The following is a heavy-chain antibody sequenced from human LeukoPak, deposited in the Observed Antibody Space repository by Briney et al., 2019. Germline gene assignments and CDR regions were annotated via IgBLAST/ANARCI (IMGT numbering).Heavy chain of an antibody. D-gene: IGHD7-27*01. Sequence: GESLRLSCEASGFIFSNYAMSWVRQAPGKGLEWVSSISGSSDNTNYADSVKGRFTISGDNSKNILYLQMNSLTAEDTAVYWCAKDPINWGSIYFDCWGQGTLVTASS. J-gene: IGHJ4*02. CDR2: ISGSSDNT. CDR3: AKDPINWGSIYFDC. V-gene: IGHV3-23*01. CDR1: GFIFSNYA.